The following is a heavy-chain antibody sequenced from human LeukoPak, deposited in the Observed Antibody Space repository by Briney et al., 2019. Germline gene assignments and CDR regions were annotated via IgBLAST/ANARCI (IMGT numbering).Heavy chain of an antibody. D-gene: IGHD5-12*01. V-gene: IGHV3-74*01. CDR3: ARGGDRSIVAAAYYFDY. CDR2: INSDGSST. Sequence: GGSLRLSCAASGFPFSDYAMTWVRQAPGKGLEWVSRINSDGSSTSYADSVKGRFTISRDNAKNSLYLQMNSLRAEDTALYYCARGGDRSIVAAAYYFDYWGQGTLVTVSS. CDR1: GFPFSDYA. J-gene: IGHJ4*02.